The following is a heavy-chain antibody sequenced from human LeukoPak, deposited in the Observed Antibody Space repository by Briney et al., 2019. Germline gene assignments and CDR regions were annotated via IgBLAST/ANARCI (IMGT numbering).Heavy chain of an antibody. Sequence: SQTLSLTCTVSGGSISSGSYYWSWIRQPAGKGLEWIGRIYTSGSTNYNPSLKSRVTISVDTSKNQFSLKLSSVTAADTAVYYCARKSNIVVVPAAGPPNWFVPWGQGTLVTVSS. CDR2: IYTSGST. CDR3: ARKSNIVVVPAAGPPNWFVP. J-gene: IGHJ5*02. V-gene: IGHV4-61*02. CDR1: GGSISSGSYY. D-gene: IGHD2-2*01.